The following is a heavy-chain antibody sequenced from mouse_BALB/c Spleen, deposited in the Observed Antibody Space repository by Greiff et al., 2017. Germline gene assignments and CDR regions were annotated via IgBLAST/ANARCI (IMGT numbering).Heavy chain of an antibody. CDR3: AREGLGLRDAIAMDY. J-gene: IGHJ4*01. CDR2: IYPGGGYT. CDR1: GYTFTNYW. Sequence: VQLHQSGAELVRPGTSVKMSCKAAGYTFTNYWICWVKQRPGHGLEWIGDIYPGGGYTNYNEKFKGKATLTADTSSSTAYMQLSSLTSEDSAIYYCAREGLGLRDAIAMDYWGQGTSVTVSA. D-gene: IGHD3-1*01. V-gene: IGHV1-63*02.